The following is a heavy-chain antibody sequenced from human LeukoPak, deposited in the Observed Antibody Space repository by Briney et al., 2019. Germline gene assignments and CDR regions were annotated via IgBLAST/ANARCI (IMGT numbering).Heavy chain of an antibody. J-gene: IGHJ4*02. Sequence: SETLSLTCTVSSYYITTGHYWGWIRQPPGKGLEWIANIHHGGSTYYNPSLKSRVTISVDTSKNQFSLKLNSVTAADTAVYYCARDSDKTAMVFKSFDYWGQGTLVTVSS. D-gene: IGHD5-18*01. CDR3: ARDSDKTAMVFKSFDY. CDR2: IHHGGST. V-gene: IGHV4-38-2*02. CDR1: SYYITTGHY.